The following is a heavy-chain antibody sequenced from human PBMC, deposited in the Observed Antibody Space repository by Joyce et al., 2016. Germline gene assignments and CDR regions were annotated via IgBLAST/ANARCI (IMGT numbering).Heavy chain of an antibody. CDR1: GDSFSDTSYY. Sequence: HLQESGPGLVKSSETLSLTCTISGDSFSDTSYYWSWIRQPPGKGLEWLGFIYNSETTHYNPSLGGRLSISAGAAKKQFSLRLTSVTSADTAVYYCATSLPSRVGGFQFFGLDVWGQGTTVIVS. J-gene: IGHJ6*02. V-gene: IGHV4-61*01. D-gene: IGHD3-10*01. CDR2: IYNSETT. CDR3: ATSLPSRVGGFQFFGLDV.